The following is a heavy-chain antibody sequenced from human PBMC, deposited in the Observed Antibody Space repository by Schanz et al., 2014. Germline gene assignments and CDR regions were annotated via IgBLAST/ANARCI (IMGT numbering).Heavy chain of an antibody. CDR2: IWYDGSNK. J-gene: IGHJ4*02. V-gene: IGHV3-33*08. CDR3: AREDCSATSCYFRY. D-gene: IGHD2-21*01. Sequence: QVHLVESGGGVVQPGGSLRLTCAASGFTFDPYAMHWLRQSPGKGLEWVAIIWYDGSNKYYADSVKGRFTISRDNSNNTVYLQMNTLRAEDTAVYYCAREDCSATSCYFRYWGQGTLVTVSS. CDR1: GFTFDPYA.